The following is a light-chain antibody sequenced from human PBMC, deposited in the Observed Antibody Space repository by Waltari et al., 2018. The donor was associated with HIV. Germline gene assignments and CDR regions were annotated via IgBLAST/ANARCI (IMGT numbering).Light chain of an antibody. CDR2: AAS. CDR1: QGFTRY. V-gene: IGKV1-12*01. Sequence: DIQVTQSPPSLSASVGDRVSITCRATQGFTRYLAWYQQKPRNTPKLLISAASGSQSGVSSRFSGSGSGTDFTLTISNLQPEDFATYYCLQAFNFPLTFGPGTTLDVK. CDR3: LQAFNFPLT. J-gene: IGKJ3*01.